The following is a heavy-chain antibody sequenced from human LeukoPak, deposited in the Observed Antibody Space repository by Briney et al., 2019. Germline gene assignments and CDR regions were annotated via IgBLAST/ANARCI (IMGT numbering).Heavy chain of an antibody. CDR2: ISSRSSYM. CDR3: ARVTVLLWFGETSDYYYMDV. D-gene: IGHD3-10*01. CDR1: GFTFSTYS. J-gene: IGHJ6*03. Sequence: PGGSLRLSCAASGFTFSTYSMNWARRAPGKGLEWVSSISSRSSYMYYADSVKGRFTISRDNAKNSLYLQMNSLRAEDTAVYYCARVTVLLWFGETSDYYYMDVWGKGTTVTVSS. V-gene: IGHV3-21*03.